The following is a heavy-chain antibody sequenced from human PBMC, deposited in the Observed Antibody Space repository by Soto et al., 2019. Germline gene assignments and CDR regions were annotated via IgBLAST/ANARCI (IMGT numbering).Heavy chain of an antibody. Sequence: GGSLRLSCAASGFAFSNYGMHWVRQAPGKGLEWVAVISYDGRRKEYGDAVKGRFTISRDNSNTLYLQMNSLRAEDMAVYCCTRDIRSRAYDYWGQGTLVTVSS. D-gene: IGHD2-21*01. V-gene: IGHV3-33*05. CDR2: ISYDGRRK. J-gene: IGHJ4*02. CDR1: GFAFSNYG. CDR3: TRDIRSRAYDY.